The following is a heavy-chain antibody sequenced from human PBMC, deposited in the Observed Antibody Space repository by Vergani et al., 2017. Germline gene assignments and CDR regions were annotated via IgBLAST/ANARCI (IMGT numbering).Heavy chain of an antibody. V-gene: IGHV4-4*07. CDR2: IYTSGST. CDR1: GGSISSYY. D-gene: IGHD2-15*01. J-gene: IGHJ6*02. CDR3: ARDGPLGYCSGGSCYPIYYYYGMDV. Sequence: QVQLQESGPGLVKPSETLSLTCTVSGGSISSYYWSWIRQPAGKGLEWIGRIYTSGSTNYNPSLKSRVTMSVDTSKNQFSLKLSSVTAADTAVYYCARDGPLGYCSGGSCYPIYYYYGMDVWGQGTTVTVSS.